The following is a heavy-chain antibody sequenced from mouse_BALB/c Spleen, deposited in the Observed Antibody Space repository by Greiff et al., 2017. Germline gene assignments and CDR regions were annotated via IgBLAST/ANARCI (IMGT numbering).Heavy chain of an antibody. Sequence: VQLQQSGAELVRPGALVKLSCKASGFNIKDYYMHWVKQRPEQGLEWIGWIDPENGNTIYDPKFQGKASITADTSSNTAYLQLSSLTSEDTAVYYCARGYYRDWYFDVWGAGTTVTVSS. D-gene: IGHD2-14*01. CDR1: GFNIKDYY. J-gene: IGHJ1*01. V-gene: IGHV14-1*02. CDR3: ARGYYRDWYFDV. CDR2: IDPENGNT.